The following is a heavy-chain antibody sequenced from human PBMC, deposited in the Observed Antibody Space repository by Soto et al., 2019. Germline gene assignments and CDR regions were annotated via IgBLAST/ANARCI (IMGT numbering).Heavy chain of an antibody. CDR1: GFTFSSYA. J-gene: IGHJ4*02. CDR3: AKAPTNYGSGSYYYY. CDR2: ISGSGGST. D-gene: IGHD3-10*01. Sequence: EVQLLESGGGLVQPGGSLRLSCAASGFTFSSYAMSWVRQAPGKGLEWVSAISGSGGSTYYADSVKGRFTISSDNSKNTLYLQMYSPRAEDTAVYYCAKAPTNYGSGSYYYYWGQGTLVTVSS. V-gene: IGHV3-23*01.